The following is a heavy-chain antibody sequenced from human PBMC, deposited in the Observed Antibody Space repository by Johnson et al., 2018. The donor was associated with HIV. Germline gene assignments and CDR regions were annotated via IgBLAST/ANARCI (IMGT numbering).Heavy chain of an antibody. Sequence: VQLVQSGGGVVQPGRSLRLSCAASGFTFSSYAMHWVRQAPGKGLEWVAVISYDGSNKYYADSVKGRFPISRDNSKNTLYLQMNSLRAEDTAVYYCARESRGVVVVTQGAFDIWGQGTMVTVSS. J-gene: IGHJ3*02. CDR2: ISYDGSNK. V-gene: IGHV3-30*04. CDR1: GFTFSSYA. CDR3: ARESRGVVVVTQGAFDI. D-gene: IGHD2-15*01.